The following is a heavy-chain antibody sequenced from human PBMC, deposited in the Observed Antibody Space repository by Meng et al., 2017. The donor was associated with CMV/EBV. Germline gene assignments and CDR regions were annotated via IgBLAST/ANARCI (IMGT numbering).Heavy chain of an antibody. J-gene: IGHJ6*02. CDR2: INHSGST. V-gene: IGHV4-34*01. Sequence: SETLSLTCAVYGGSFSGYYWSWIRQPPGKGLEWIGEINHSGSTNYNPSLKSRVTMSVDTSKNQFSLKLSSVTAADTAVYYCAKLPAPMDVWGQGTTVTVSS. CDR1: GGSFSGYY. CDR3: AKLPAPMDV.